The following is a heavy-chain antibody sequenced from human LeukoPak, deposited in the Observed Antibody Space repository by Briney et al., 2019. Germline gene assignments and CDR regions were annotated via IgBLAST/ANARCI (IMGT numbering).Heavy chain of an antibody. CDR1: GGSISSGDYY. V-gene: IGHV4-30-4*08. CDR3: ARILFSGSYPDYFDY. J-gene: IGHJ4*02. D-gene: IGHD1-26*01. Sequence: SETLSLTCTVSGGSISSGDYYWSWIRQPPGKGLEWIGYIYYSGSTYYNPSLKSRVTISVDTSKNQFSLKLSSVTAADTAVYYCARILFSGSYPDYFDYWGQGTLVTVSS. CDR2: IYYSGST.